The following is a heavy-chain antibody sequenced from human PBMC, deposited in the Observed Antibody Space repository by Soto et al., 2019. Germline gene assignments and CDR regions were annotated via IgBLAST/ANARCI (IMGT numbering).Heavy chain of an antibody. D-gene: IGHD2-15*01. CDR1: GGSCSGYY. J-gene: IGHJ4*02. Sequence: SETLSLTCAVYGGSCSGYYWGWIRQPPGKGLEWIGNIYYNGSTYYNPSLKSRVTISMDTSKNQFSLKLHSVTAADTAVYHCARRSVGRCYNYWGQGTLVTVSS. V-gene: IGHV4-34*01. CDR2: IYYNGST. CDR3: ARRSVGRCYNY.